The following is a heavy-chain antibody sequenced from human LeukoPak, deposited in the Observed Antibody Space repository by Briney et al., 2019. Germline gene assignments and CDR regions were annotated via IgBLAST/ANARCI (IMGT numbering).Heavy chain of an antibody. V-gene: IGHV4-38-2*02. CDR1: GYSISSGYY. CDR3: ARVLTGDSYYFDY. Sequence: SETLSLTCTVSGYSISSGYYWGWIRQPPGKGLEWIGSIYHSGGTYYNPSLKSRVTISVDTSKNQFSLKLSSVTAADTAVYYCARVLTGDSYYFDYWGQGTLVTVSS. D-gene: IGHD7-27*01. CDR2: IYHSGGT. J-gene: IGHJ4*02.